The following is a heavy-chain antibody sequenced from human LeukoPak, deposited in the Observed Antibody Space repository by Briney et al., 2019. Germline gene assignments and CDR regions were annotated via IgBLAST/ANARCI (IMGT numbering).Heavy chain of an antibody. Sequence: PSATLSLTCTVTGGSISSSSYYWGWIRQPPGKGLEWIGSIYYSGSTYYNPSLKSRVTISVDTSKNQFSLKLSSVTAADTAVYYRARQSPPPYVLRFLEWPDSYYFDYWGQGTLVTVSS. CDR3: ARQSPPPYVLRFLEWPDSYYFDY. CDR2: IYYSGST. J-gene: IGHJ4*02. V-gene: IGHV4-39*01. D-gene: IGHD3-3*01. CDR1: GGSISSSSYY.